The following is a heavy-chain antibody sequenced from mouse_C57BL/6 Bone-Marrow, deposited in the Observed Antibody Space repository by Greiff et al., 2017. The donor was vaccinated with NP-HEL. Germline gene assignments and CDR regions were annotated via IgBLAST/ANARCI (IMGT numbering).Heavy chain of an antibody. D-gene: IGHD1-1*01. V-gene: IGHV1-7*01. Sequence: VQLVESGAELAKPGASVKLSCKASGYTFTSYWMHWVKQRPGQGLEWIGYINPSSGYNKYNQKFKDKATLTADKSSSTAYMHLSSLTYEDSAVYYGASPLYYGSSRGFAYWGQGTLVTVSA. CDR3: ASPLYYGSSRGFAY. CDR2: INPSSGYN. CDR1: GYTFTSYW. J-gene: IGHJ3*01.